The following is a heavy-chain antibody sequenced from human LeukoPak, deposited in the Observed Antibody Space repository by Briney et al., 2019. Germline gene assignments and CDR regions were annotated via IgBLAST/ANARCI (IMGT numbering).Heavy chain of an antibody. J-gene: IGHJ4*02. V-gene: IGHV3-21*06. Sequence: PGGSLRLSCAASGFTFSDYSMNWVRQAPGKGLEWVSYISSSSLYINYADSVKGRFTVSRDNAKNSLFLQMNGLRAEDTAVYYCVREAYEYHFDYWGQGTLVTVSS. CDR1: GFTFSDYS. CDR2: ISSSSLYI. CDR3: VREAYEYHFDY. D-gene: IGHD5-12*01.